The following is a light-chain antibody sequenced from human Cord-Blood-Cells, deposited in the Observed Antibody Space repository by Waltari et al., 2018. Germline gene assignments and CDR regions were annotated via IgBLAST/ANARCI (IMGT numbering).Light chain of an antibody. V-gene: IGLV1-47*01. CDR2: GND. CDR1: SSNIGSNY. Sequence: QSVLTQPPSASGTPGQRVTISCSGSSSNIGSNYVYWYQQLPGTAPKLLIYGNDQRPSGVPDRFSGSKSGTSASLAISVLRSEDEADYYCAAWDDSLSGYVFGTGTKVTVL. J-gene: IGLJ1*01. CDR3: AAWDDSLSGYV.